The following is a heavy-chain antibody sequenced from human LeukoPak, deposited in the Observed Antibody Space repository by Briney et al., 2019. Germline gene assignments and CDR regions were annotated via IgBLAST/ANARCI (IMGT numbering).Heavy chain of an antibody. J-gene: IGHJ4*02. Sequence: SETLSLTCIVSGDSITNHYWSLIRRPPGKGLEWIGYIYSSGSTNYNPSLKSRVTISVDTSKNQFSLKLTSVTAANTAVYYCARAYYYGSGSYGLDYWGQGTLVTVSS. V-gene: IGHV4-59*11. CDR2: IYSSGST. CDR3: ARAYYYGSGSYGLDY. CDR1: GDSITNHY. D-gene: IGHD3-10*01.